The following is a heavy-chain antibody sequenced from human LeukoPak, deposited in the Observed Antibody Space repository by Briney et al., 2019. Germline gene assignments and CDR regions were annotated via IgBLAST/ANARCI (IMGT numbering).Heavy chain of an antibody. Sequence: PSETLSLTCTVCGGSISSYYWSWIRQPPGKGLEWIGYIYYSGSTNYNPSLKSRVTISVDTSKNQFSLKLSSVTAADTAVYYCARDDPTTSDAFDIWGQGTMVTVSS. D-gene: IGHD1-7*01. V-gene: IGHV4-59*01. J-gene: IGHJ3*02. CDR1: GGSISSYY. CDR2: IYYSGST. CDR3: ARDDPTTSDAFDI.